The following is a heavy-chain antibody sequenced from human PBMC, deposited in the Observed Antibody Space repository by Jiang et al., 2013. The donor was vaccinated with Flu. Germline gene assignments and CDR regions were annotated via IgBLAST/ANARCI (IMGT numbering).Heavy chain of an antibody. CDR3: ARHGMGFGELPVF. J-gene: IGHJ4*02. V-gene: IGHV4-61*02. CDR2: MYPTGNT. CDR1: GGSTSSGSHY. Sequence: GSGLVKPSQTLSLTCTVSGGSTSSGSHYWSWLRQAAGKGLEWVGRMYPTGNTNYNPSLKSRVTISAGTSKSQVSLKLRSVTAADTALYYCARHGMGFGELPVFWGQGALVTVSS. D-gene: IGHD3-10*01.